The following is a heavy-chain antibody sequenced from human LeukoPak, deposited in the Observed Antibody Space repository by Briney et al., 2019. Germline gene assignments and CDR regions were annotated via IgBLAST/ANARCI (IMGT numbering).Heavy chain of an antibody. Sequence: GGSLRLSCAASGFTFSSYSMNWVRQAPGKGLEWVSSISTSSSYIYYADSVKGRFTISRDNSKNTLYLQMNSLRAEDTAVYYCARALAAAGSSYYYYYYMDVWGRGTTVTVSS. D-gene: IGHD6-13*01. CDR2: ISTSSSYI. V-gene: IGHV3-21*01. CDR3: ARALAAAGSSYYYYYYMDV. CDR1: GFTFSSYS. J-gene: IGHJ6*03.